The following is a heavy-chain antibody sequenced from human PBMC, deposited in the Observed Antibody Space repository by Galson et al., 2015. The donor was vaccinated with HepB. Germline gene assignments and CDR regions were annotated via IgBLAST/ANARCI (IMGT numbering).Heavy chain of an antibody. CDR2: ISGSANSI. CDR1: GFTFSNSE. V-gene: IGHV3-48*03. D-gene: IGHD3-22*01. CDR3: ARAQRHYSATSGYFYVDS. Sequence: SLRLSCAASGFTFSNSEMNWVRQAPGRGLEWISYISGSANSIFYADSVKGRFTISRDNAKNSLSLQMNSLRAEYTAIYYCARAQRHYSATSGYFYVDSWGQGTVVTVSS. J-gene: IGHJ4*02.